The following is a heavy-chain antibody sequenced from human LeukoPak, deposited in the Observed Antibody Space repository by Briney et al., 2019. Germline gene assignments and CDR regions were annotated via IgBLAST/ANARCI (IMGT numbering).Heavy chain of an antibody. CDR1: GYSFTSYW. V-gene: IGHV5-51*01. Sequence: GESLKISCKGSGYSFTSYWIGWVRQMPGKGLEWMGIICSGDSDTRYSPSFQGQVTISADKSISTAYLQWSSLKASDTAMYYCARHPQIWCGKLLPFDYWGQGTLVTVSS. D-gene: IGHD3-10*01. J-gene: IGHJ4*02. CDR2: ICSGDSDT. CDR3: ARHPQIWCGKLLPFDY.